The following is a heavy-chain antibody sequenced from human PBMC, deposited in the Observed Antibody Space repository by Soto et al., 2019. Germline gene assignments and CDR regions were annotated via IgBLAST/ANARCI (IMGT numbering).Heavy chain of an antibody. J-gene: IGHJ5*02. CDR3: ARGITMVRGVIGPNWFDP. CDR1: GYTFTSYY. D-gene: IGHD3-10*01. CDR2: INPSGGST. V-gene: IGHV1-46*01. Sequence: ASVKVSCKASGYTFTSYYMHWVRQAPGQGLEWMGIINPSGGSTSYAQKFQDRVTMTRDTSTSTVYMELSSLRSEDTAVYYCARGITMVRGVIGPNWFDPWGQGTLVTVSS.